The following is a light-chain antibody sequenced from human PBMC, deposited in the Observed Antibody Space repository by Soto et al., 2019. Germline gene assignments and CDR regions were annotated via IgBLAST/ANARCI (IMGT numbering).Light chain of an antibody. Sequence: DIQMTQSPSTLSESVGDRVSITCRASQSISSWLAWYQQKPGKAPKLLIYDASSLESGVPSRFSGSGSGTEFPLTISSLQPDDFAIYYCQQYKSYRTFGQGTKVEIK. CDR3: QQYKSYRT. V-gene: IGKV1-5*01. J-gene: IGKJ1*01. CDR1: QSISSW. CDR2: DAS.